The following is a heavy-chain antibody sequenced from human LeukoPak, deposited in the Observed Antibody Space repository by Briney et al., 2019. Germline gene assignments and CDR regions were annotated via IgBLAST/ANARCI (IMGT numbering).Heavy chain of an antibody. CDR1: GGSISSYY. J-gene: IGHJ5*02. V-gene: IGHV4-59*12. CDR2: IFYSGTT. CDR3: ARGHSSSWYFEDNWFDP. Sequence: PSETLSLTCTVSGGSISSYYWSWIRQPPGKGLEWIGFIFYSGTTNYNPSLKSRVTISVDTSKNQFSLKLSSVTAADTAVYYCARGHSSSWYFEDNWFDPWGQGTLVTVSS. D-gene: IGHD6-13*01.